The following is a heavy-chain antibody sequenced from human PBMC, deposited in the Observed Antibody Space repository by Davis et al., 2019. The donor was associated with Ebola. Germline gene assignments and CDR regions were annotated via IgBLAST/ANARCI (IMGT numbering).Heavy chain of an antibody. D-gene: IGHD5-24*01. CDR3: ASQTTRDACHSDAFDL. CDR2: MHLGDSDT. CDR1: GYSFSTYW. Sequence: GESLKISCKGSGYSFSTYWIGWVRQMPGKGLEWMGIMHLGDSDTRYRPSFRGQVTISVDKSTNTAYVQWSSLKASDTAMYFCASQTTRDACHSDAFDLWGQGTMVTVSS. J-gene: IGHJ3*01. V-gene: IGHV5-51*01.